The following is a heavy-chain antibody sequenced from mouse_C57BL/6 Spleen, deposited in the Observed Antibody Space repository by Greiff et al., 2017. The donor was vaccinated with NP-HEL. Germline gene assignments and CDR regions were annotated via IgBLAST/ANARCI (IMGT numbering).Heavy chain of an antibody. CDR2: IHPNSGST. Sequence: QVQLKQPGAELVKPGASVKLSCKASGYTFTSYGMHWVKQRPGQGLEWIGMIHPNSGSTNYNEKFKSKATLTVDKSSSTAYMQLSSLTSEDSAVYYCGELTGLFDYWGQGTTLTVSS. V-gene: IGHV1-64*01. CDR3: GELTGLFDY. J-gene: IGHJ2*01. D-gene: IGHD4-1*01. CDR1: GYTFTSYG.